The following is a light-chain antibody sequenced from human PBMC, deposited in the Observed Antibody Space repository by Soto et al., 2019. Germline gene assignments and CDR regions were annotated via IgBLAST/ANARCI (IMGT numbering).Light chain of an antibody. J-gene: IGKJ2*01. Sequence: EIVLTQSPATLSLSPGDRATLSCEASQAVSNSYLAWFQQKPGQAPRLLIDGASTRATGIPDRFSGSGSGTVFTLTISRLEAEDFAVFYCQQYNVSPYTFGQGTKLEIK. V-gene: IGKV3-20*01. CDR3: QQYNVSPYT. CDR2: GAS. CDR1: QAVSNSY.